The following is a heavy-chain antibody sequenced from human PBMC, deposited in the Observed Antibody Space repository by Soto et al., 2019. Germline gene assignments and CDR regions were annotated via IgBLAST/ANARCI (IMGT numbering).Heavy chain of an antibody. CDR2: ISGSGGTT. J-gene: IGHJ4*02. CDR1: GFTFSIYA. Sequence: EVQLLESGGGLEQPGGSLRLSCAASGFTFSIYAMGWVRQAPGKGLEWVSSISGSGGTTHYADSVKGRFTISRDNSKNTLYLQVNSLRVEDTAKYYCAKLGVAAVWFSDIWGQGTLVTVSS. V-gene: IGHV3-23*01. D-gene: IGHD3-3*01. CDR3: AKLGVAAVWFSDI.